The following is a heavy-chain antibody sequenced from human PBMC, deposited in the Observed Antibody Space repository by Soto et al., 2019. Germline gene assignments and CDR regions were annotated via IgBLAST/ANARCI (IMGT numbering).Heavy chain of an antibody. J-gene: IGHJ4*02. D-gene: IGHD3-9*01. Sequence: SETLSLTCAVSGYSISSGYYWGWIRQPPGKGLEWIGSIYHSGSTYYNPSLKSRVTISVDTSKNQFSLKLSSVTAADTAVYYCARVDYDILTGYYYFDYWGQGTLVTVSS. V-gene: IGHV4-38-2*01. CDR2: IYHSGST. CDR1: GYSISSGYY. CDR3: ARVDYDILTGYYYFDY.